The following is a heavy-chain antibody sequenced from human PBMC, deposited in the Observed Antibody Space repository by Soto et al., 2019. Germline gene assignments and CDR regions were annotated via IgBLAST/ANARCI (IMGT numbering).Heavy chain of an antibody. CDR2: ISSSGSTI. V-gene: IGHV3-48*03. J-gene: IGHJ6*02. CDR3: ARGSEDYYGMDV. CDR1: GFTFSSYE. Sequence: VQLVESGGGLVQPGGSLRLSCAASGFTFSSYEMNWVRQAPGKGLEWVSYISSSGSTIYYADSVKGRFTISRDNAKNSLYLQMNSLRAEDTAVYYCARGSEDYYGMDVWGQGTTVTVSS.